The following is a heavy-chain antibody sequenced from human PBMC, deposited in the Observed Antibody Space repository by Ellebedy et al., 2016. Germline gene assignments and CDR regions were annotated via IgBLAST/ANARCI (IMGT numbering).Heavy chain of an antibody. V-gene: IGHV3-23*01. CDR1: GFTFSTYW. D-gene: IGHD3-10*01. Sequence: GGSLRLXCAASGFTFSTYWMSWVRQAPGKGLEWVSAISGGGNTYYADSVKGRFTISRDNSKNTLHLQMSSLRAEDTAVFYCVRVDASSGLTHAYWGQGTLVTVSS. CDR2: ISGGGNT. CDR3: VRVDASSGLTHAY. J-gene: IGHJ4*02.